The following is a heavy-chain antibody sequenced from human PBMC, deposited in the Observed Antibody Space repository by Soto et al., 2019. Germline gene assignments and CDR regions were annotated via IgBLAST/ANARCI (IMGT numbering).Heavy chain of an antibody. V-gene: IGHV3-23*01. J-gene: IGHJ3*02. CDR2: ISGSGDST. CDR1: GFTYSSYG. D-gene: IGHD2-21*01. Sequence: GGSLRLSCAASGFTYSSYGMTWVRQAPGKGLEWVSAISGSGDSTYYADSVKGRFTISRDNSKNTLYLQMNSLRAEDTAVYYCAKDGRLPMVIMKGQDVIDIWGQGTMVTVSS. CDR3: AKDGRLPMVIMKGQDVIDI.